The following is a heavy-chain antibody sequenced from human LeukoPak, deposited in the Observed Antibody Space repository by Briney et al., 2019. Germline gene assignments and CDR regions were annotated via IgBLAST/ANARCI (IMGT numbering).Heavy chain of an antibody. D-gene: IGHD3-9*01. CDR3: VRDYENLTGSKTRFHY. CDR1: EFTFSDYY. CDR2: ISSSGNTK. Sequence: GGSLRLSCAASEFTFSDYYMSWIRQAPGKGLEGVSYISSSGNTKYYADSVKGRFTISRDNAKNSLYLQMNSLRAEDTAVYYCVRDYENLTGSKTRFHYWGQGTRVTVSS. V-gene: IGHV3-11*04. J-gene: IGHJ4*02.